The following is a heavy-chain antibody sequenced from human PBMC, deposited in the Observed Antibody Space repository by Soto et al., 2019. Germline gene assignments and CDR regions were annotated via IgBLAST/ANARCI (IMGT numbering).Heavy chain of an antibody. J-gene: IGHJ6*02. D-gene: IGHD1-20*01. V-gene: IGHV1-18*01. CDR2: ISAYNGNT. CDR3: AREVYSSPARKNYYYGMDV. Sequence: ASVKVSCKASGYTFTSYGISWVRQAPGQGLEWMGWISAYNGNTNYAQKLQGRVTMTTDTSTSTAYMELRSLRSDDTAVYYCAREVYSSPARKNYYYGMDVWGQGTTVTVSS. CDR1: GYTFTSYG.